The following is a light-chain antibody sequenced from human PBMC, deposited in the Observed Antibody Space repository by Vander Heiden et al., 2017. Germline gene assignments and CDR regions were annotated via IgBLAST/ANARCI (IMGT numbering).Light chain of an antibody. CDR3: LQHHNSPWT. CDR2: LAS. J-gene: IGKJ1*01. Sequence: DIPMSQTPSSLSASVGDRVTITCRASQGIRIDLDWYQQKPGKVPKRLIYLASNLQSGVPSRFSGNGSGTEFTLTISSLQPEDFATYYCLQHHNSPWTFGQGTKVELK. V-gene: IGKV1-17*01. CDR1: QGIRID.